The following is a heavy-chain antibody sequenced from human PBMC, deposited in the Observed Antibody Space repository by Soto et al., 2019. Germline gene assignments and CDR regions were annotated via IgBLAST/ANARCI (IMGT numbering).Heavy chain of an antibody. Sequence: GESLKISCKGSGYTFTNYWIVWVRQIPGKGLEWMGIIYPGDSDTRYSPSFQGQVTISADRSISTTYLQWSSLKASDTGMYYCARYPTLTDYFFHGMDVWGQGTTVTVSS. CDR3: ARYPTLTDYFFHGMDV. V-gene: IGHV5-51*01. CDR1: GYTFTNYW. J-gene: IGHJ6*02. CDR2: IYPGDSDT. D-gene: IGHD4-17*01.